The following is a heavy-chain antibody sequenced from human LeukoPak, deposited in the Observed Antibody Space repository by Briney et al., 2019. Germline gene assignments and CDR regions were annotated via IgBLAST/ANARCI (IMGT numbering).Heavy chain of an antibody. Sequence: GGSLRLSCVASGFTFNTFGMTWVRQAPGKGLTYISAIDINGGSTYYPDSVKGRFTISRDNSKNTLYLQMNSLRAEDTAVYYCAKWKYGSDFGYFDYWGQGTLVTVSS. CDR2: IDINGGST. V-gene: IGHV3-23*01. J-gene: IGHJ4*02. CDR3: AKWKYGSDFGYFDY. CDR1: GFTFNTFG. D-gene: IGHD3-10*01.